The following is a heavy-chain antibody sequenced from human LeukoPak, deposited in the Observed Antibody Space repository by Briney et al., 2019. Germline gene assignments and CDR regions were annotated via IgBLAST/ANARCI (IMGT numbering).Heavy chain of an antibody. V-gene: IGHV3-23*01. CDR2: ISGSGGST. D-gene: IGHD3-10*01. CDR3: AKDRVWFGELFDYFDY. Sequence: GGSLRLSCTFTFNNYAMNWVRQAPGKGLEWVSAISGSGGSTYYADSAKGRFTISRDNSKNTLYLQMNSLRAEDTAVYYCAKDRVWFGELFDYFDYWGQGTLVTVSS. CDR1: TFNNYA. J-gene: IGHJ4*02.